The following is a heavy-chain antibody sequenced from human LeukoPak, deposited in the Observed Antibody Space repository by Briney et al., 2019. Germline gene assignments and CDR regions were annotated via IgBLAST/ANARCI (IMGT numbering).Heavy chain of an antibody. Sequence: GGSPRLSCAASGFTFSNSWMNWVRQAPGKGLEWVANIKPDGSETYYVGSLKGRFTISRDNAENSLYLQMNSLRADDTAVYYCARDLDYWGQGTLVTVSS. CDR1: GFTFSNSW. CDR2: IKPDGSET. V-gene: IGHV3-7*04. CDR3: ARDLDY. J-gene: IGHJ4*02.